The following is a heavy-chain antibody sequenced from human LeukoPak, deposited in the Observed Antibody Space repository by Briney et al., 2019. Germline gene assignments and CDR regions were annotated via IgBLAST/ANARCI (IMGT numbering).Heavy chain of an antibody. Sequence: SETLSLTCTVSGGSISSSSYYWGWIRQPPGKGLEWIGSIYYSGSTYYNPSLKSRVTISVDTSKNQFSLKLSSVTAADTAVYYCARGRSPASYNWNDGPRIYFDYWGQGTLVTVSS. CDR3: ARGRSPASYNWNDGPRIYFDY. V-gene: IGHV4-39*07. J-gene: IGHJ4*02. CDR1: GGSISSSSYY. D-gene: IGHD1-20*01. CDR2: IYYSGST.